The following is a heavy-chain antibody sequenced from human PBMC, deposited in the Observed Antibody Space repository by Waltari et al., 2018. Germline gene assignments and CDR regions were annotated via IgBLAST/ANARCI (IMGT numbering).Heavy chain of an antibody. CDR1: GFTFSSYE. D-gene: IGHD1-26*01. CDR2: ISSSVSTI. V-gene: IGHV3-48*03. J-gene: IGHJ6*02. CDR3: ARENSGGSYYYYYGMDV. Sequence: EVQLVESGGGLVQPGGSLRLSCAASGFTFSSYEMNWVRQAPGKGLEWVSYISSSVSTIYYADSVKVRFTISRDNAKNSLYLQMNSLRAEDTAVYYCARENSGGSYYYYYGMDVWGQGTTVTVSS.